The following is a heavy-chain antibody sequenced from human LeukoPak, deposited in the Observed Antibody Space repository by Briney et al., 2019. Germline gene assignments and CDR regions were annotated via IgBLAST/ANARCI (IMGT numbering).Heavy chain of an antibody. V-gene: IGHV1-2*02. D-gene: IGHD2-15*01. Sequence: ASVTVSCTASGYTFTGYYMHWVRQAPGQGLEWMGWINPNSGGTNYAQKFQGRVTMTRDTSISTAYMELSRLRSDDTAVYYCARGGWVAATQGAFDIWGQGTMVTVSS. CDR3: ARGGWVAATQGAFDI. CDR2: INPNSGGT. J-gene: IGHJ3*02. CDR1: GYTFTGYY.